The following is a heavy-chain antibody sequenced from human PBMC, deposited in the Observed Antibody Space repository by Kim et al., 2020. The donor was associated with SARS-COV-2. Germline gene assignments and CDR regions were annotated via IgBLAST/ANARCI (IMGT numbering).Heavy chain of an antibody. CDR3: ARVRYGSGSYYPYYYYGMDV. V-gene: IGHV3-21*01. J-gene: IGHJ6*02. D-gene: IGHD3-10*01. Sequence: GGSLRLSCAASGFTFSSYSMNWVRQAPGKGLEWVSSISSSSSYIYYADSVKGRFTISRDNAKNSLYLQMNSLRAEDTAVYYCARVRYGSGSYYPYYYYGMDVWGQGTTVTVSS. CDR1: GFTFSSYS. CDR2: ISSSSSYI.